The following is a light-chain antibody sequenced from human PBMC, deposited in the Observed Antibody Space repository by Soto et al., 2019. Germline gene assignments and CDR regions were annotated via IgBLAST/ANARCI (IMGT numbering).Light chain of an antibody. CDR2: GAS. CDR1: QSVSSSY. Sequence: EIVLTQSPGTLSLSPGERATLSCRASQSVSSSYLAWYQQKPGQAPRLLIYGASSRATGIPDRFSGSGSGTDVTITIIRLEPEDCAVYYCQQYGSAPYTFGQGTKLEIK. J-gene: IGKJ2*01. CDR3: QQYGSAPYT. V-gene: IGKV3-20*01.